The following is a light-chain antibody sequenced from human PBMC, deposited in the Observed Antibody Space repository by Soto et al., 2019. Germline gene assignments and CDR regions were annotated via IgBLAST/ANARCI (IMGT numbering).Light chain of an antibody. CDR1: TGAVTSGSS. J-gene: IGLJ3*02. V-gene: IGLV7-43*01. Sequence: QAVVTQEPSLTVSPGGTVTLTCASSTGAVTSGSSANWFQQKPGQAPRSLIYSTTNKHSWTPARFSGSLLGGKAALTLSGVQPEDEANYHCILSYGAAQPWVFGGGTKLTVL. CDR3: ILSYGAAQPWV. CDR2: STT.